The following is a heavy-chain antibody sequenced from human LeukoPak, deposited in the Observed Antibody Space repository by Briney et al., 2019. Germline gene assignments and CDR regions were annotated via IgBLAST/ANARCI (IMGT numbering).Heavy chain of an antibody. J-gene: IGHJ4*02. CDR1: GYTFTSYY. CDR3: ARATVVTLFDY. Sequence: GASVKVSCKASGYTFTSYYMHWVRQAPGQGLEWMGIINPSGGSTSYAQKFQGRVTMTRDASTSTVYMELCSLRSEDTAVYYCARATVVTLFDYWGQGTLVTVSS. D-gene: IGHD4-23*01. V-gene: IGHV1-46*01. CDR2: INPSGGST.